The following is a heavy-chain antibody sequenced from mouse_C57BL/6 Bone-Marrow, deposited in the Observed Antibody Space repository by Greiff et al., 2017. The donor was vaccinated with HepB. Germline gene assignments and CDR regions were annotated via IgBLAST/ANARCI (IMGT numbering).Heavy chain of an antibody. D-gene: IGHD2-4*01. CDR1: GYSITSGYY. CDR2: ISYDGSN. V-gene: IGHV3-6*01. CDR3: AREPIYYDYDYAMDY. J-gene: IGHJ4*01. Sequence: DVKLQESGPGLVKPSQSLSLTCSVTGYSITSGYYWNWIRQFPGNKLEWMGYISYDGSNNYNPSLKNRISITRDTSKNQFFLKLNSVTTEDTATYYCAREPIYYDYDYAMDYWGQGTSVTVSS.